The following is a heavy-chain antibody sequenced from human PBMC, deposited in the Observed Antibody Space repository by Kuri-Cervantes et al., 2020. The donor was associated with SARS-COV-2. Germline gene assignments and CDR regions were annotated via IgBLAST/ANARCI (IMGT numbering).Heavy chain of an antibody. CDR3: ARVIGLAAAGYFDY. D-gene: IGHD6-13*01. V-gene: IGHV4-34*01. J-gene: IGHJ4*02. CDR1: GGSFSGCY. Sequence: SETLSLTCAVYGGSFSGCYWSWIRQPPGKGLEWIGEINHSGSTNYNPSLKSRVTISVDTSKNQFSLKLSSVTAADTAVYYCARVIGLAAAGYFDYWGQGTLVTVSS. CDR2: INHSGST.